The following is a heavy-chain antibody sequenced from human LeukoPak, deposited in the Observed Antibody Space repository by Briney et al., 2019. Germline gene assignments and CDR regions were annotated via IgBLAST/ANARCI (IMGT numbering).Heavy chain of an antibody. CDR3: ARDLNYFDY. J-gene: IGHJ4*02. CDR2: IKQDGSEN. Sequence: GGSLRLSCEASGFTFSNYWMTWVRLAPGKGLEWVANIKQDGSENFYVDSVRGRFTISRDNATNSLYLQMNSLRAEDTAVYYCARDLNYFDYWGQGTLVTVSS. V-gene: IGHV3-7*01. CDR1: GFTFSNYW.